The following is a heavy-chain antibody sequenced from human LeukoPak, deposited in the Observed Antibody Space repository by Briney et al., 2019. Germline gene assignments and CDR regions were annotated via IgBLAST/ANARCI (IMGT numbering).Heavy chain of an antibody. CDR3: ARDMGATYYYYYYMDV. CDR1: GFTFSSYA. D-gene: IGHD1-26*01. CDR2: ISYDGSNK. Sequence: GGSLRLSCAASGFTFSSYAMHWVRQAPGKGLEWVAVISYDGSNKYYADSVKGRFTISRDNSKNTLYLQMNSLRAEDTAVYYCARDMGATYYYYYYMDVWGIGTTVTVSS. V-gene: IGHV3-30-3*01. J-gene: IGHJ6*03.